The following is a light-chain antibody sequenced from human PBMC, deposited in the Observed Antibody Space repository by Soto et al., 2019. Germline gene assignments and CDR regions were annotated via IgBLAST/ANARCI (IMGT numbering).Light chain of an antibody. CDR3: QQYGSSPPKLT. Sequence: GDRVTITCRASQSISSWLAWYQQKPGKAPKLLIYDASSLESGVPSRFSGSGSGTEFTLTISRLEPEDFAVYYCQQYGSSPPKLTFGGGTKVEIK. CDR1: QSISSW. J-gene: IGKJ4*01. V-gene: IGKV1-5*01. CDR2: DAS.